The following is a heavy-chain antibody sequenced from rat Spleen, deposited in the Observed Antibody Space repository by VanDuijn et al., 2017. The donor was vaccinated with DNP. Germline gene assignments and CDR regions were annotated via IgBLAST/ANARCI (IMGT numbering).Heavy chain of an antibody. CDR1: GFTFSDSN. CDR3: ARHDYYDGSYYFDY. CDR2: ISYDGSNT. V-gene: IGHV5-7*01. Sequence: EVQLVESGGGLVQPGRSLKLSCAASGFTFSDSNMAWVRQAPKKGMEWVATISYDGSNTYYRDSVQGRFTISRDNAKSTLYLQRDSLRSEDTATYYCARHDYYDGSYYFDYWGQGVMVTVSS. D-gene: IGHD1-12*02. J-gene: IGHJ2*01.